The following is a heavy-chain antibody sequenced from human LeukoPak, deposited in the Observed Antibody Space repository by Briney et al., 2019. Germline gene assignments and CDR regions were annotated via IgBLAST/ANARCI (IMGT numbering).Heavy chain of an antibody. V-gene: IGHV4-34*01. CDR1: GGSFSGYY. Sequence: SETLSLTCAVYGGSFSGYYWSWIRQPPGKGLEWIGEINHSGSTNYNPSLKSRVTISVDTSKDQFSLKLSSVTAADTAVYYCASRTGYSSGWYGYWGQGTLVTVSS. J-gene: IGHJ4*02. CDR2: INHSGST. CDR3: ASRTGYSSGWYGY. D-gene: IGHD6-19*01.